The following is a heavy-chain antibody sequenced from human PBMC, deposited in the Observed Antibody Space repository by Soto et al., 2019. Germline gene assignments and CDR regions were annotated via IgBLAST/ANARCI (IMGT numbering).Heavy chain of an antibody. D-gene: IGHD3-22*01. V-gene: IGHV5-51*01. CDR2: IFPSDSDT. J-gene: IGHJ5*02. CDR3: ARKDKSGYFNWFDP. Sequence: PGESLRLSCRTSGYRFTSHWVARVGKIHGKGLEWMGIIFPSDSDTRYSPSFQGQVSISADRSTSTVFLQWASLKASDTAVYFCARKDKSGYFNWFDPWGHGTLVTVYS. CDR1: GYRFTSHW.